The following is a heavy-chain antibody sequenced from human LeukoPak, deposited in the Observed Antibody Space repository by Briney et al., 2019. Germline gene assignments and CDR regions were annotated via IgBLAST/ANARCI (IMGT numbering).Heavy chain of an antibody. D-gene: IGHD4-11*01. J-gene: IGHJ4*02. CDR2: IYYSGST. Sequence: PSETLSLTCTVSGGSISSYYWSWIRQPPGKGLEWIGYIYYSGSTNYNPSLKSRVTISVDTSKNQFSLKLSSVTAADTAVYYCARGAVTTPAYFDYWGQGTLVTVSS. CDR3: ARGAVTTPAYFDY. CDR1: GGSISSYY. V-gene: IGHV4-59*01.